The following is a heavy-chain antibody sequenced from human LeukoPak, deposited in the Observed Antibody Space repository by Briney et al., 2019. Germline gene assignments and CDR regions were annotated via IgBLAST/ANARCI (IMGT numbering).Heavy chain of an antibody. CDR3: AKTTAGYSSGRYPGWPIDY. J-gene: IGHJ4*02. V-gene: IGHV3-23*01. CDR2: ISGSGGDA. Sequence: GGSLRLSCAASGFTFRSYAIYWVRQAPGKGLEWVSGISGSGGDAYFADSVKGRFTISRDNSKNTVFLQMDSLRAEDTAVYYCAKTTAGYSSGRYPGWPIDYWGQGTLVTVSS. D-gene: IGHD6-19*01. CDR1: GFTFRSYA.